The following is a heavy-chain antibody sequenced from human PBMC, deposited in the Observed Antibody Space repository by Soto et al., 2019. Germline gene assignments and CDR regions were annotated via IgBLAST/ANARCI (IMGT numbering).Heavy chain of an antibody. Sequence: GASGKVSCKASGGTFSSYAISWVRQAPGQGLEWMGGIIPIFGTANYAQKFQGRVTITADESTSTAYMELSSLRSEDTAVYYCARNREYSSSSLHDYWGQGTLVTAPQ. V-gene: IGHV1-69*13. CDR3: ARNREYSSSSLHDY. J-gene: IGHJ4*02. CDR1: GGTFSSYA. D-gene: IGHD6-6*01. CDR2: IIPIFGTA.